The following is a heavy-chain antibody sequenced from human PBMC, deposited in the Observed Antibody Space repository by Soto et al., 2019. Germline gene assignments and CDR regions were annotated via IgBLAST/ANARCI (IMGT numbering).Heavy chain of an antibody. CDR1: GGSFSGYY. CDR3: ARGHIAAHPAKDY. V-gene: IGHV4-34*01. Sequence: QVQLQQWGAGLLKPSETLSLTCAVYGGSFSGYYWSWIRQPPGKGLEWIGEINHSGSTNYNPSLKSRVTISVDTSKNQFSLKLSSVTAADTAVYYCARGHIAAHPAKDYWGQGTLVTVSS. CDR2: INHSGST. D-gene: IGHD6-6*01. J-gene: IGHJ4*02.